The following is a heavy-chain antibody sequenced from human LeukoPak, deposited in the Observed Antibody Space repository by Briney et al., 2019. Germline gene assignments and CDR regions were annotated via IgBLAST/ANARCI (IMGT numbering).Heavy chain of an antibody. CDR3: ARRRGIQLFDY. CDR2: IYYSGST. J-gene: IGHJ4*02. V-gene: IGHV4-39*01. Sequence: SETLSLTCTVSGGSISSSSYYWGWIRQPPGKGLEWIGSIYYSGSTYYNPSLKSRVTISVDTSKNQFSLKLSSVTAADTAVYYCARRRGIQLFDYWGQGTLVTVSS. D-gene: IGHD4-11*01. CDR1: GGSISSSSYY.